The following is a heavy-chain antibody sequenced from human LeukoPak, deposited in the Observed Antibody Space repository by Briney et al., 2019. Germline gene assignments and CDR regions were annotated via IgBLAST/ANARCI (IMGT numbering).Heavy chain of an antibody. CDR2: INHSGST. Sequence: PSETLSLTCTVSGGSISSYYWSWIRQPPGKGLEWIGEINHSGSTNYNPSLKSRVTISVDTSKNQFSLKLSSVTAADTAVYYCARMWMGYDSSGYYSSTWFDPWGQGTLVTVSS. V-gene: IGHV4-34*01. CDR3: ARMWMGYDSSGYYSSTWFDP. J-gene: IGHJ5*02. D-gene: IGHD3-22*01. CDR1: GGSISSYY.